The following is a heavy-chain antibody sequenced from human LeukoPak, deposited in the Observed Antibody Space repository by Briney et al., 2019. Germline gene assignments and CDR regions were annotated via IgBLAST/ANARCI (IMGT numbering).Heavy chain of an antibody. J-gene: IGHJ4*02. D-gene: IGHD4-17*01. CDR1: GFTFSTYA. Sequence: GGPLRLSCAASGFTFSTYAMTWVRQAPGKGLESVSLISATGSTTYYAESVRGRFTISRDNSKNTLYLQMNTLRVEDTAVYYCAKDSVTKGDYWGQGTLVTVSS. CDR3: AKDSVTKGDY. CDR2: ISATGSTT. V-gene: IGHV3-23*01.